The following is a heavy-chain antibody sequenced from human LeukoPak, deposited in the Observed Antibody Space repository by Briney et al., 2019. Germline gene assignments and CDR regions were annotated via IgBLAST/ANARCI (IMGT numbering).Heavy chain of an antibody. Sequence: GGSLRLSCAASGFTLSSYGMHWVRQAPGKGLEWVAVIWYDGSNKYYADSVKGRFTISRDNSKNTLYLQMNSLRAEDTAVYYCANIAARGGSDYWGQGTLVTVSS. CDR2: IWYDGSNK. CDR1: GFTLSSYG. J-gene: IGHJ4*02. V-gene: IGHV3-33*06. CDR3: ANIAARGGSDY. D-gene: IGHD6-6*01.